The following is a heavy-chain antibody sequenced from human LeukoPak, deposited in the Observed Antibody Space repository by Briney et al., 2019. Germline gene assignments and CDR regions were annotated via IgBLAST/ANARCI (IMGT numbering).Heavy chain of an antibody. CDR2: IYHSGST. J-gene: IGHJ5*02. V-gene: IGHV4-38-2*02. D-gene: IGHD3-3*01. CDR1: GYSISSDYY. CDR3: ASIIPGITIFGVVIKEGWFDP. Sequence: SETLSLTCTVSGYSISSDYYWAWIRPPPGKGLEWIGSIYHSGSTNYNPSLKSRVTISVDTSKNQFSLKLSSVTAADTAVYYCASIIPGITIFGVVIKEGWFDPWGQGTLVTVSS.